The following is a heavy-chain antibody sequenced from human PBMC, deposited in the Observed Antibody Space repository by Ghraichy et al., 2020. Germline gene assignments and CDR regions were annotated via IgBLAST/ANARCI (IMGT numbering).Heavy chain of an antibody. Sequence: GGSLRLSCAASGFTFSSYAMSWVRQAPGKGLEWVSALSGSGGSTYYADSVKGRFTISRDNSKNTLYLQMNSLRAEDTAVYYCAKDRTVAYYYYGMDVWGQGTTVTVS. V-gene: IGHV3-23*01. CDR1: GFTFSSYA. D-gene: IGHD4-23*01. CDR3: AKDRTVAYYYYGMDV. CDR2: LSGSGGST. J-gene: IGHJ6*02.